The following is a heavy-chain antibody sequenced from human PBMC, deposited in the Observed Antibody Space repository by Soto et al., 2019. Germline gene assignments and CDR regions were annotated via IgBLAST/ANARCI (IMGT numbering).Heavy chain of an antibody. Sequence: PGGSLRLCCAASGFTFSNYGMHWVRQAPGKGLEWVAFIWYDGVKNYYAESVKGRFAISRDNSKNTLYLQMNSLRVEDTAVYYCARDGDVNTGFGKDYWGQGTLVTVSS. CDR3: ARDGDVNTGFGKDY. CDR1: GFTFSNYG. CDR2: IWYDGVKN. D-gene: IGHD3-16*01. J-gene: IGHJ4*02. V-gene: IGHV3-33*01.